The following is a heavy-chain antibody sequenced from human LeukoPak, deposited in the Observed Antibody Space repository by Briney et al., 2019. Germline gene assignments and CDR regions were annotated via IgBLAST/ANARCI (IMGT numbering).Heavy chain of an antibody. J-gene: IGHJ4*02. D-gene: IGHD6-19*01. V-gene: IGHV4-30-2*01. CDR2: IYHSGST. CDR1: GGSISSGGYS. Sequence: SETLSLTCAVSGGSISSGGYSWSWIRQPPGKGLEWIGYIYHSGSTYYNPSLKSRVTISVDTSKNQFSLKLSSVTAADTAVYYCARGRYSSGWYRLNPLDYWGQGTLVTVSS. CDR3: ARGRYSSGWYRLNPLDY.